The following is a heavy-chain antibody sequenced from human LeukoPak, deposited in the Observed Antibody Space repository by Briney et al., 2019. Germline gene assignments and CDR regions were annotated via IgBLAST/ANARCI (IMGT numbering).Heavy chain of an antibody. J-gene: IGHJ4*02. CDR2: INQDGSVK. V-gene: IGHV3-7*01. CDR3: VVTTRSYPFDY. D-gene: IGHD4-23*01. Sequence: GGSLRLSCAASGFTFSSNWLCWVRQDPGKGLEWVANINQDGSVKNYVDSVKGRFTISRDNAKNSLYLQMNSLRAEDTDVYYCVVTTRSYPFDYWGQGTLVTVSS. CDR1: GFTFSSNW.